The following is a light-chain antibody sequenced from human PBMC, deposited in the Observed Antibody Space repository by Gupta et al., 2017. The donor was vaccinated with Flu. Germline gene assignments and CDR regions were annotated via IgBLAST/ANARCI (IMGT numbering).Light chain of an antibody. CDR2: GAS. Sequence: EIVLAQPPGTLSLCPGERATLSCRASQSVSSCYLTWYQQTPRQAPRLLIYGASSRATGLADRFSGSGAATDFTLTISRLEPEYSAVYYYQQYGRSPYSFGQGTKLEIK. V-gene: IGKV3-20*01. CDR1: QSVSSCY. J-gene: IGKJ2*03. CDR3: QQYGRSPYS.